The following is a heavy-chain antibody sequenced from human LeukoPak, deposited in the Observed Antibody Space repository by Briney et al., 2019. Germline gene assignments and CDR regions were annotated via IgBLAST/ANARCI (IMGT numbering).Heavy chain of an antibody. V-gene: IGHV3-23*01. Sequence: GGSLTLSCAASGFTFNYYAISWVRQTPGNGLEWVSGISDSGASTYYTDSVKGRFTISRDNSKETVFLKMNNLRAADTALYFCVKHDSYIPFWGQGSLVTVSS. CDR1: GFTFNYYA. D-gene: IGHD5-18*01. CDR2: ISDSGAST. J-gene: IGHJ1*01. CDR3: VKHDSYIPF.